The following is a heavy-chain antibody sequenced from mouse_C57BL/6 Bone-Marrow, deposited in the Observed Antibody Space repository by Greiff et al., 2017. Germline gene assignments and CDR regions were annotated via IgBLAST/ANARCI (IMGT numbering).Heavy chain of an antibody. Sequence: DVMLVESGGGLVQPGGSLKLSCAASGFTFSDSYMYWVRQTPEKRLEWVAYISNGGGSTYYPDTVKGRFTISRDNAKNTLYLQMSRLKSEDTAMYYCARGGGLRAYYAMDYWGQGTSVTVSS. D-gene: IGHD2-4*01. J-gene: IGHJ4*01. V-gene: IGHV5-12*01. CDR1: GFTFSDSY. CDR3: ARGGGLRAYYAMDY. CDR2: ISNGGGST.